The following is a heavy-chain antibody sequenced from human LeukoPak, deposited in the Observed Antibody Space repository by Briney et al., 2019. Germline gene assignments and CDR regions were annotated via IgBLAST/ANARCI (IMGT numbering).Heavy chain of an antibody. J-gene: IGHJ4*02. CDR1: GFTVSSNY. D-gene: IGHD6-13*01. CDR3: ARDRLAAAGFVGYFDY. Sequence: GGSLRLSCAASGFTVSSNYMSWVRQAPGEGLEWVSVIYSGGSTYYADSVKGRFTISRDNSKNTLYLQMNSLRAEDTAVYYCARDRLAAAGFVGYFDYWGQGTLVTVSS. V-gene: IGHV3-53*01. CDR2: IYSGGST.